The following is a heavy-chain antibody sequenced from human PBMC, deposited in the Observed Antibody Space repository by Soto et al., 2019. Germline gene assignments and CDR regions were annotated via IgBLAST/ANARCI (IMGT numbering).Heavy chain of an antibody. CDR1: GDSFRSSSYY. CDR2: IYYSGYT. D-gene: IGHD6-13*01. V-gene: IGHV4-39*01. CDR3: SRHALEQHESVIWFDS. Sequence: PSEPLSLTCTVSGDSFRSSSYYWGWIRQPPAKGLEWIGSIYYSGYTYYNPSLKSRLTISVDTSKHHLSVKLSSVTAADTAVYYYSRHALEQHESVIWFDSWGQGTLVTVSS. J-gene: IGHJ5*01.